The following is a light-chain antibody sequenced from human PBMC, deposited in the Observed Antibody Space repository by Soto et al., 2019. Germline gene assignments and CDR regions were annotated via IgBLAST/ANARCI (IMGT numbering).Light chain of an antibody. CDR3: RSYSSRSTYA. Sequence: QCALTLAPSVFGSRGQSNTMSCNGTRSDVGGYNYVSWYQQHPGKAPKLIIYDVSYRPSGVSNRFSGSTSGNTASLTISGLQAEDEADYFCRSYSSRSTYAFGTGTKVTVL. J-gene: IGLJ1*01. CDR1: RSDVGGYNY. CDR2: DVS. V-gene: IGLV2-14*03.